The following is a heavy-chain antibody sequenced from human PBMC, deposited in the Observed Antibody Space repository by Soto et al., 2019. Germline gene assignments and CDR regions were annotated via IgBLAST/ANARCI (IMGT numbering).Heavy chain of an antibody. CDR3: ARLGWNKAMDKMPPYYYYYCYGMDV. J-gene: IGHJ6*02. V-gene: IGHV5-51*01. D-gene: IGHD5-18*01. Sequence: GESLKTSCKGSGYSFTSYWIGWVRQIPGKGLEGMGNIYPGDSDTRYSPSCQGKVTISADKCISTAYLQWSRLKASDNVMYYCARLGWNKAMDKMPPYYYYYCYGMDVWGQGTMVTVSS. CDR2: IYPGDSDT. CDR1: GYSFTSYW.